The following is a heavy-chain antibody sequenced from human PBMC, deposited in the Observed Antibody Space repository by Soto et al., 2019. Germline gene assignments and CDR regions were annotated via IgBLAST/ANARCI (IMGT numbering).Heavy chain of an antibody. D-gene: IGHD5-12*01. Sequence: SQTLPNTFSISGYSFSINIAAWTWIRQSPSRGLEWLGRTYYRSKWYNDYAVSVKSRIIINPDTSNNQFSLQLNSVTPEDTAVYFCAKGDNLGPKTGYAFDPWGQGIMVTVS. CDR3: AKGDNLGPKTGYAFDP. J-gene: IGHJ5*02. V-gene: IGHV6-1*01. CDR1: GYSFSINIAA. CDR2: TYYRSKWYN.